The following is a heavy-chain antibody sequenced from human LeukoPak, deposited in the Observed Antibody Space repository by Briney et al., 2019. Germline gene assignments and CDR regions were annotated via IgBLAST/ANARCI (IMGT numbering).Heavy chain of an antibody. V-gene: IGHV3-7*03. D-gene: IGHD5-24*01. J-gene: IGHJ4*02. CDR3: AKDPERWLQLRLGFSD. Sequence: PGGSLRLSCAASGFTFSSYSMSWVRQAPGKGLEWVANIKQDGSEKNYVGSVKGRFTIARDNAKNTLYLQMNSLRAEDTAVYYCAKDPERWLQLRLGFSDWGQGTLVTVSS. CDR1: GFTFSSYS. CDR2: IKQDGSEK.